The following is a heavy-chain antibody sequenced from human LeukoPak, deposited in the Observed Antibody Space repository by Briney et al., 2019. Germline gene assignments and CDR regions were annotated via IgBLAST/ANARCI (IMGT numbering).Heavy chain of an antibody. CDR1: GGSISSYY. CDR3: ARSGGITIFGVVTTPDEYFQH. J-gene: IGHJ1*01. Sequence: SETLSLTCTVSGGSISSYYWSWIRQPPGKGLEWIGYIYYSGSTNYNPSLKSRVTISVDTSKNQFSLKLSTVTAADTAVYYCARSGGITIFGVVTTPDEYFQHWGQGTLVTVSS. V-gene: IGHV4-59*01. D-gene: IGHD3-3*01. CDR2: IYYSGST.